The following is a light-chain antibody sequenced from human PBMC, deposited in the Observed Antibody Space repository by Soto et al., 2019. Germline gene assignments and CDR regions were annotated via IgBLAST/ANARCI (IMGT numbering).Light chain of an antibody. CDR1: QSVSTN. V-gene: IGKV3-15*01. Sequence: DIGMTQSPAEISVTPLERATLSFRASQSVSTNFAWYQQRPGQAPRLLFYGASIRATAVPARFTASGSGTEFTLTICSLQSEDFPVYYCQQYNTWPRAFGQGTRVDIK. J-gene: IGKJ1*01. CDR2: GAS. CDR3: QQYNTWPRA.